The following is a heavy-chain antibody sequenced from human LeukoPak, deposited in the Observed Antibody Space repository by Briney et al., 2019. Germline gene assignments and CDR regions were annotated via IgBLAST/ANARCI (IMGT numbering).Heavy chain of an antibody. J-gene: IGHJ4*02. CDR3: ARYSSSWFPFDY. D-gene: IGHD6-13*01. CDR2: INSNSCGT. CDR1: GYTFTGYY. Sequence: GASVKVSCKASGYTFTGYYMHWVRQAPGQGLEWMGWINSNSCGTNYAQKFQGRVTMTRDTSISTAYMELSRLRSDDTAVYYCARYSSSWFPFDYWGQGTLVTVSS. V-gene: IGHV1-2*02.